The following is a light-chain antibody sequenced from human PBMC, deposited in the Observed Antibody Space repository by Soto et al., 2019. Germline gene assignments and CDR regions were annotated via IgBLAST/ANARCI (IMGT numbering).Light chain of an antibody. J-gene: IGLJ1*01. V-gene: IGLV2-14*03. CDR1: SSDVGGYKY. CDR3: SSYTSSNSYV. Sequence: QSALTQPASVSGSPGQSIAISCTGSSSDVGGYKYVSWYQQHPGKAPKLIIYDVSNRPSGVSDRFSGSKSGNTASLTISGLQYEDEADYYCSSYTSSNSYVFGTGTKVTV. CDR2: DVS.